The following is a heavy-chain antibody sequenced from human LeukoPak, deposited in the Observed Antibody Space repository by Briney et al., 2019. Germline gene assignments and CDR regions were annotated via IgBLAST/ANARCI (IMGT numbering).Heavy chain of an antibody. J-gene: IGHJ2*01. CDR1: GFTFDDYA. CDR2: ISWNSGSI. Sequence: GGSLRLSCAASGFTFDDYAMHWVRHAPGKGLEWVSGISWNSGSIGYADSVKGRFTISRDNAKNSLYLQMNSLRAEDMALYYCAKGAAVAGNWYFDLWGRGTLVTVSS. V-gene: IGHV3-9*03. CDR3: AKGAAVAGNWYFDL. D-gene: IGHD6-19*01.